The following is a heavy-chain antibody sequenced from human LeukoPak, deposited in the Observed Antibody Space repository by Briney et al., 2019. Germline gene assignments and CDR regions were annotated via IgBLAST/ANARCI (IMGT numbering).Heavy chain of an antibody. D-gene: IGHD4-17*01. CDR3: ARTTARSKNFDY. J-gene: IGHJ4*02. CDR1: GGSISSSNW. Sequence: SSGTLSLTCAVSGGSISSSNWWNWVRQTPGKGLEWIGEIYHRGNTHYNPSLKSRVTISVDTSKNQFSLKLSSVTAADTAVYYCARTTARSKNFDYWGQGTLVTVSS. V-gene: IGHV4-4*02. CDR2: IYHRGNT.